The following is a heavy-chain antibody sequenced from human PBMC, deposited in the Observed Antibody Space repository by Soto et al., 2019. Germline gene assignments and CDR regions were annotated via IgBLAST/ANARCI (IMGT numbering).Heavy chain of an antibody. CDR2: IKSKTDGGTT. V-gene: IGHV3-15*01. Sequence: GGSLRLSCAASGFTFSNAWMSWVRQAPGKGLEWVGRIKSKTDGGTTDYAAPVKGRFTISRDDSKNTLYLQMNSLKTEDTAVYYCTTDYGQQPNAFDIWGQGTMVTVSS. D-gene: IGHD6-13*01. CDR3: TTDYGQQPNAFDI. CDR1: GFTFSNAW. J-gene: IGHJ3*02.